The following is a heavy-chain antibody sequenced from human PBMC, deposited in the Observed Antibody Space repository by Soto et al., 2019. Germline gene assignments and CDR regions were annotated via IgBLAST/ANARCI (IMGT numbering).Heavy chain of an antibody. CDR2: ISGSGGSP. CDR3: AKGPTIFGVIIVAEYYYGMDV. Sequence: EVQLLESGGNLVQPGGSLRLSCVASGFIFSTSAMSWVRQAPGKGRQWVSAISGSGGSPYYADSVKGRFTISRDNSRNTLYLEMNSLRAEDTAVYYCAKGPTIFGVIIVAEYYYGMDVWGQGTTVTVSS. D-gene: IGHD3-3*01. V-gene: IGHV3-23*01. J-gene: IGHJ6*02. CDR1: GFIFSTSA.